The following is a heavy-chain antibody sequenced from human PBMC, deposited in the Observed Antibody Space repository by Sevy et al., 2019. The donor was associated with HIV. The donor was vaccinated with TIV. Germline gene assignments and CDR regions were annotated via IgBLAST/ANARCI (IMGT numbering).Heavy chain of an antibody. Sequence: GGSLRLSCAASGFSFSSYGMHWVHQAPGKGLEWVALVWYDGSDKYYADSVKGRFTISRDNSKNTLYLQMNSLRVEDTAVYYCARDSGLQLFRYWGQGTLVTVSS. D-gene: IGHD1-1*01. CDR3: ARDSGLQLFRY. J-gene: IGHJ4*02. CDR2: VWYDGSDK. V-gene: IGHV3-33*01. CDR1: GFSFSSYG.